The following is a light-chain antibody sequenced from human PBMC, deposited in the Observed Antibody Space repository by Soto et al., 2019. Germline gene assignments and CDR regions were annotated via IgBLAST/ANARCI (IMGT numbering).Light chain of an antibody. Sequence: EIVLTQSPATLSLSPGERATLSCRASQSVSSYLAWYQQKPGQAPRLLIYDASNRATGIPARFSGSGSVTNFTLAISSLEHEDFAVYYGQQRSNWAPVYTFGQGTKLEIK. CDR1: QSVSSY. CDR3: QQRSNWAPVYT. V-gene: IGKV3-11*01. J-gene: IGKJ2*01. CDR2: DAS.